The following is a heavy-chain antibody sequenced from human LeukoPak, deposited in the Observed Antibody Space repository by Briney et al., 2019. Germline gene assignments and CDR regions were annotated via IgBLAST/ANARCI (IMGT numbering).Heavy chain of an antibody. D-gene: IGHD2-21*01. Sequence: GESLKISWKGSGYSFTSYWIGLVRQMPGKGLEWMGIIYPGDSDTRYSPSFQGQVPISADKSISPAYLQWSSLKASDTAMYYCARREFRRLYYGMDVWGQGTTVTVSS. J-gene: IGHJ6*02. V-gene: IGHV5-51*01. CDR3: ARREFRRLYYGMDV. CDR1: GYSFTSYW. CDR2: IYPGDSDT.